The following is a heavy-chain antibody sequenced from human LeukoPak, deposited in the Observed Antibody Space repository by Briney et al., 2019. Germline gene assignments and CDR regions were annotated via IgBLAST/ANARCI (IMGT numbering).Heavy chain of an antibody. V-gene: IGHV1-69*06. D-gene: IGHD6-13*01. CDR1: GGTFSSYA. Sequence: SVKVSCKASGGTFSSYAISWVRQAPGQGLEWMGGIIPIFGTANYAQKFQGRVTITADKSTSTAYMELSSLRSEDTAAYYCARVKQQRPNWFDPWGQGTLVTVSS. CDR3: ARVKQQRPNWFDP. CDR2: IIPIFGTA. J-gene: IGHJ5*02.